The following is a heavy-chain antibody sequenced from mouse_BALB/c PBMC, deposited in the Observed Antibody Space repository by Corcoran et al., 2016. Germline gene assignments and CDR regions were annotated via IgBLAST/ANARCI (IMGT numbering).Heavy chain of an antibody. V-gene: IGHV9-3-1*01. CDR3: AREPYAMDY. CDR1: GYTFTNYG. J-gene: IGHJ4*01. Sequence: QIQLVQSGPELKKPGETVKISCKASGYTFTNYGMNWVKQAPGKGLKWMGWINTYTGEPTYADDFKGRFAFSLETSASTSYLQINNLKNEDPATYFCAREPYAMDYWGQGTSVTVSS. CDR2: INTYTGEP.